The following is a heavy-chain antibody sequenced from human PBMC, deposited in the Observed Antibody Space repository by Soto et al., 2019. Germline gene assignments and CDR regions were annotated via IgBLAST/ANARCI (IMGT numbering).Heavy chain of an antibody. Sequence: QVQLVESGGGVVQPGRSLTLSCVVSGVTFRTYGIHWVRQAPGKGLEWVAVISYDGDYTSYADSVKGRLTISRDNSKNTIYLQLTSLGAEDTALYYCAKSDRGVFGVVMSPALDLLDVWGQGTMVAVSS. J-gene: IGHJ3*01. CDR2: ISYDGDYT. CDR3: AKSDRGVFGVVMSPALDLLDV. V-gene: IGHV3-30*18. D-gene: IGHD3-3*01. CDR1: GVTFRTYG.